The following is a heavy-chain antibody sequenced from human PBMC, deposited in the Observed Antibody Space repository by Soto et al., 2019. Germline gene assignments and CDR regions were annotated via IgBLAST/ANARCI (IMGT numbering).Heavy chain of an antibody. CDR1: GGSISSGGYY. CDR3: PRSPRGLLPKSFDY. D-gene: IGHD3-22*01. Sequence: QVQLQESGPGLVKPSQTLSLTCTVSGGSISSGGYYWSWIRQHPGKGLDWIGYIYYSGSTYYNPSLKSRVTISVETSKNQFSLKLSSVTAAYTAVYCCPRSPRGLLPKSFDYWGQGTLVTVSS. J-gene: IGHJ4*02. CDR2: IYYSGST. V-gene: IGHV4-31*03.